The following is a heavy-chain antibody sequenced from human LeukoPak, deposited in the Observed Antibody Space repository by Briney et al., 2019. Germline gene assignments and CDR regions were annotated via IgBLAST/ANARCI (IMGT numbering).Heavy chain of an antibody. J-gene: IGHJ6*03. CDR3: ARLVVVAATGCYYMDV. Sequence: GGSLRLSCAASGFTFSDYYMSWIRQAPWKGLEWVSYISSSGSTIYYADSVKGRFTISRDNAKNSLYLQMNSLRAEDTAVYYCARLVVVAATGCYYMDVWGKGTTVTVSS. CDR1: GFTFSDYY. V-gene: IGHV3-11*01. CDR2: ISSSGSTI. D-gene: IGHD2-15*01.